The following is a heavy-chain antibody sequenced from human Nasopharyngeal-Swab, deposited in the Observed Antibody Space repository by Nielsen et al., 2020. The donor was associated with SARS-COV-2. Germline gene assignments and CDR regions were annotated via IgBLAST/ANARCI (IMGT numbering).Heavy chain of an antibody. Sequence: SETLSLTCTVSGGSISSYYWNWIRQPPGKGLEWIGYIYYSGSTNYNPSLKSRVTISVDTSKDQFSLKLSSVTAADTAVYYCARGQSLLWFGGSDLFDIWGQGTMVNVSS. D-gene: IGHD3-10*01. CDR3: ARGQSLLWFGGSDLFDI. J-gene: IGHJ3*02. CDR2: IYYSGST. V-gene: IGHV4-59*01. CDR1: GGSISSYY.